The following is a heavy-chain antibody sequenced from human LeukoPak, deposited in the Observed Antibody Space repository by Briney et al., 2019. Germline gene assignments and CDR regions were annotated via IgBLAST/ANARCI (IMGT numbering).Heavy chain of an antibody. CDR1: GGSFSGYY. J-gene: IGHJ5*02. CDR3: ARRDFWSGYSA. V-gene: IGHV4-34*01. D-gene: IGHD3-3*01. Sequence: SETLSLTCAVYGGSFSGYYWSWIRQPPGKGLEWIGEINHSGSTNYNPSLKSRVTISVDTSKNQFSLKLSSVTAAGTAVYYCARRDFWSGYSAWGQGTLVTVSS. CDR2: INHSGST.